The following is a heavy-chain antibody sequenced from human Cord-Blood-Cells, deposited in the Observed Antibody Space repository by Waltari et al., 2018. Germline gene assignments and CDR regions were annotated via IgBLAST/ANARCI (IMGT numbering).Heavy chain of an antibody. D-gene: IGHD6-13*01. CDR3: AKALAAADDAFDI. V-gene: IGHV3-23*01. Sequence: EVQLLESGGGLVQPGGSLRLSCAASGLTFSSYAMSWVRQAPGKGLEWVSAISGSGGSTYYADSVKGRFTISRDNSKNTLYLQMNSLRAEDTAVYYCAKALAAADDAFDIWGQGTMVTVSS. CDR1: GLTFSSYA. CDR2: ISGSGGST. J-gene: IGHJ3*02.